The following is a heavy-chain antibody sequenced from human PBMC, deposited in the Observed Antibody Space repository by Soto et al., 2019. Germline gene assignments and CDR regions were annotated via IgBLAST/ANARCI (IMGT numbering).Heavy chain of an antibody. J-gene: IGHJ4*02. CDR2: IYYSGST. V-gene: IGHV4-61*08. CDR1: GGSISSGGYY. D-gene: IGHD6-13*01. CDR3: ARDRIAALPYFDY. Sequence: PSETLSLTCTVSGGSISSGGYYWSWIRQHPGKGLEWIGYIYYSGSTNYNPSLKSRVTISVDTSKNQFSLKLSSVTAADTAVYYCARDRIAALPYFDYWGQGTLVTVSS.